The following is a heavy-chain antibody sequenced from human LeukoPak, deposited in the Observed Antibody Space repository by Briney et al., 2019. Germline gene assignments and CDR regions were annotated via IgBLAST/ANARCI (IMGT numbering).Heavy chain of an antibody. Sequence: ASVKVSCKASGYTFTDYYLHWVRQAPGHGLEWMGWINPKTGVTKYAQNFQGRVTMTRDTSIITAYMEVSRLRSDDTAVFYCARDLAMYSPDLDYWGQGTLVTVSS. J-gene: IGHJ4*02. CDR3: ARDLAMYSPDLDY. D-gene: IGHD1-26*01. CDR1: GYTFTDYY. CDR2: INPKTGVT. V-gene: IGHV1-2*02.